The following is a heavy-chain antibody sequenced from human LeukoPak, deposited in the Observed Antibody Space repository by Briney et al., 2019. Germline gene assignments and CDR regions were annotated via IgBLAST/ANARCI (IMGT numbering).Heavy chain of an antibody. D-gene: IGHD2-21*02. CDR1: GGSISSGDYY. CDR3: ARFAYCGGHCWYYFDY. Sequence: PSETLSLTCTVSGGSISSGDYYWSWIRQPPGKGLEWIVYIYYSGSTYYNPSLKSRVTISVDTSKNQFSLKLSSVTAADTAVYYCARFAYCGGHCWYYFDYWGQGSLVTVSS. J-gene: IGHJ4*02. CDR2: IYYSGST. V-gene: IGHV4-30-4*01.